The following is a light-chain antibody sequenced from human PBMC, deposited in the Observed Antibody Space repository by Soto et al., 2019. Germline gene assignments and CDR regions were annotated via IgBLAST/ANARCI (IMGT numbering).Light chain of an antibody. Sequence: DIQMTQSPSSLSASVGDRVTITCRASQTISRYLSWYQQTPGKAPNLLIYDASTLQSGVPARFSGSGSGTDFTLTISSLQPEDFATYYCHQTHTTPLTFGGGTKVDIK. J-gene: IGKJ4*01. CDR1: QTISRY. V-gene: IGKV1-39*01. CDR3: HQTHTTPLT. CDR2: DAS.